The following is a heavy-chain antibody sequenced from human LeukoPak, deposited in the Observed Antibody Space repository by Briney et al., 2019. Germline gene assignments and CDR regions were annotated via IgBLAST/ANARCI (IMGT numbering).Heavy chain of an antibody. D-gene: IGHD2-2*01. Sequence: SQTLSPTCAISGDSVSTNSVGWHWIRQSPSRGLEWLGKTYYRSKWYIDYAVSVKSRITINPDTSKNRFSLQLNSVTPEDTAVYYCARSRNYAFDYWGQGALVTVSS. CDR1: GDSVSTNSVG. V-gene: IGHV6-1*01. CDR3: ARSRNYAFDY. CDR2: TYYRSKWYI. J-gene: IGHJ4*02.